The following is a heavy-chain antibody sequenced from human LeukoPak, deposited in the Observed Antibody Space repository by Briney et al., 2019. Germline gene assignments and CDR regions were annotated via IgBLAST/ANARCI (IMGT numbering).Heavy chain of an antibody. V-gene: IGHV3-30*18. D-gene: IGHD3-3*01. CDR3: AKDQLLFGVVIIPSIFDY. Sequence: GGAVRLSCAASGFSFSDYGMHWVRQAPGKGPEWVAVISYHGKNEYYADSVKGRFTISRDNSKNTLYLQMNSLRAEDTAVYYCAKDQLLFGVVIIPSIFDYWGQGTLVTVTS. CDR1: GFSFSDYG. J-gene: IGHJ4*02. CDR2: ISYHGKNE.